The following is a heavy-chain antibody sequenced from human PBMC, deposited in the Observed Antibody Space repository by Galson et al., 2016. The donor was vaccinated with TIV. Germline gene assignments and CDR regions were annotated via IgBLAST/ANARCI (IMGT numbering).Heavy chain of an antibody. Sequence: QSGAEVKKPGESLRISCKGSGYSFTSYYIIWVRQMPGKGLEWMGRIDPRDSYINYSPSFQGHVTISSDKSISTAYLQWNSLKASDSAIYYGARGVSTGSGWLDPWGQGTPVTVSS. CDR1: GYSFTSYY. V-gene: IGHV5-10-1*01. CDR2: IDPRDSYI. D-gene: IGHD5/OR15-5a*01. CDR3: ARGVSTGSGWLDP. J-gene: IGHJ5*02.